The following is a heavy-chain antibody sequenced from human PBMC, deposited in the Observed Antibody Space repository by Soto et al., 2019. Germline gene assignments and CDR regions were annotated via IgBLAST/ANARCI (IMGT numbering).Heavy chain of an antibody. CDR2: ISANNGDT. CDR3: ARDGSHSSAYWWLDY. Sequence: ASVKVSCKASGYTFTNFGIGRVRQAPGQGLEWMGWISANNGDTKYAQNLQGRVTMTTDTSTSTAYMELRSLRSDDTAVYYCARDGSHSSAYWWLDYWGQETQVTVSS. D-gene: IGHD3-22*01. V-gene: IGHV1-18*01. J-gene: IGHJ4*02. CDR1: GYTFTNFG.